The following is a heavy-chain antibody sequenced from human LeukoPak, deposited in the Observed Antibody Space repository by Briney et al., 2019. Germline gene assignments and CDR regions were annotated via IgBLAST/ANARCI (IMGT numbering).Heavy chain of an antibody. CDR2: ISGSAGIT. D-gene: IGHD5-12*01. Sequence: GGSLRLSCAASGFTFSSYAMSWARQAPGKGLEWVSAISGSAGITYYADSVKGRFTISRDNSKNTLYLQMNSLRADDTAVYYCAKDPRVATIEIFDYWGQGTLVTVSS. V-gene: IGHV3-23*01. J-gene: IGHJ4*02. CDR1: GFTFSSYA. CDR3: AKDPRVATIEIFDY.